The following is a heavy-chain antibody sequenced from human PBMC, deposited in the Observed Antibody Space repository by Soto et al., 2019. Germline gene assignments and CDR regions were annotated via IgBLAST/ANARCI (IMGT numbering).Heavy chain of an antibody. D-gene: IGHD3-3*01. V-gene: IGHV4-30-2*01. CDR1: GGSISSGGYS. CDR3: ARADYDFWSGYYEYGMDV. CDR2: IYHSGST. J-gene: IGHJ6*02. Sequence: SETLSLTCAVSGGSISSGGYSWSWIRQPPGKGLEWIGYIYHSGSTYYNPSLKSRVTISVDRSKNQFSLKLSSVTAADTAVYYCARADYDFWSGYYEYGMDVWGQGTTVTV.